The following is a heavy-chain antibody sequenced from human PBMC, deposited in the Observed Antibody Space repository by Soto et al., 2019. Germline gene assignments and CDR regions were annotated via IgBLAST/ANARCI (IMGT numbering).Heavy chain of an antibody. CDR3: AAYDFGDFYFDY. V-gene: IGHV4-31*02. CDR1: GGSVTIHTYY. J-gene: IGHJ4*02. Sequence: SETLSLTCTVSGGSVTIHTYYWSCIRQHPGRGLEWIGNIHFRGTTYYSPSLEGRVTMSVDTSKNQFSLRLTSVTAADTAVYFCAAYDFGDFYFDYWGQGALVTVSS. D-gene: IGHD4-17*01. CDR2: IHFRGTT.